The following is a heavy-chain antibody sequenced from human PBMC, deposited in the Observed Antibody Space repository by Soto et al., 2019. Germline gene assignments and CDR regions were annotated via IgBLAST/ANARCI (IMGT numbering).Heavy chain of an antibody. Sequence: QVQLQQWGAGLLKPSETLSLTCAVYGGSFSGYYWSWIRQPPGKGLEWIGEINHSGSTNYNPSLKSRVTISVDTSKNQFSLKLSSVTAADTAVYYCARGWRDYYCSGSYPETYYFDYWGQGTLVTVSS. CDR2: INHSGST. D-gene: IGHD3-10*01. J-gene: IGHJ4*02. CDR3: ARGWRDYYCSGSYPETYYFDY. V-gene: IGHV4-34*01. CDR1: GGSFSGYY.